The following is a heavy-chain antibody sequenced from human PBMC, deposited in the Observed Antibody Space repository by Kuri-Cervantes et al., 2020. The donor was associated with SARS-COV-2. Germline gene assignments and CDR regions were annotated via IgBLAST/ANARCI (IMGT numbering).Heavy chain of an antibody. J-gene: IGHJ3*02. CDR3: ASRPAGIVATRGAFDI. V-gene: IGHV4-34*01. Sequence: SETLSLTCAVYGGSFSGYYWSWIRQPPGKGLEWIGEINHSGSTNYNPSLKSRVTISVDTSKNQFSLKLSSVTAADTAMYYCASRPAGIVATRGAFDIWGQGTMVTVSS. D-gene: IGHD5-12*01. CDR2: INHSGST. CDR1: GGSFSGYY.